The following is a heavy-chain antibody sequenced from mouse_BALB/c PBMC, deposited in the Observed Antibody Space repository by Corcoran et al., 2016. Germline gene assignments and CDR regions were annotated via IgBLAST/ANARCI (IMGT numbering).Heavy chain of an antibody. CDR1: GYSFTGYY. J-gene: IGHJ4*01. V-gene: IGHV1S34*01. CDR3: ARGYYYGSSYTYYAMDY. Sequence: LVKTGASVKISCKASGYSFTGYYMHWVKQSHGKSLEWIGYISCYNGATSYNQKFKGKATFTVDTSSSTAYMQFNSLTSEDSAVDYCARGYYYGSSYTYYAMDYWGQGTSVTVSS. D-gene: IGHD1-1*01. CDR2: ISCYNGAT.